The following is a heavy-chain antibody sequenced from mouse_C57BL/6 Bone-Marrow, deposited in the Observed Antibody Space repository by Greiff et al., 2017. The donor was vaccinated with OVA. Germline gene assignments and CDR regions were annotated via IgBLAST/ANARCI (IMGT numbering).Heavy chain of an antibody. CDR1: GYTFTSYG. V-gene: IGHV1-81*01. CDR2: IYPRSGNT. Sequence: QVQLQQSGAELARPGASVKLSCKASGYTFTSYGISWVKQRTGQGLEWIGEIYPRSGNTYYNEKFKGKATLTADKSSSTAYMELRSLTSEDSAVYFGARWDYYGPWYFDVWGTGTTVTVSS. D-gene: IGHD1-2*01. J-gene: IGHJ1*03. CDR3: ARWDYYGPWYFDV.